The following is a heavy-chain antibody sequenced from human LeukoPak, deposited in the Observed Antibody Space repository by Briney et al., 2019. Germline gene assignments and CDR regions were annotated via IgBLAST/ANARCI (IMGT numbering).Heavy chain of an antibody. Sequence: SQTLSLTCTVSGGSISSGRYYWSWIRQPAGKGLEWIGRIYTSGSTNYNPSLKSRVTISVDTSKNQFSLKLSSVTAADTAVYYCASPRVYGDYLPDAFDIWGQGTMVTVSS. J-gene: IGHJ3*02. D-gene: IGHD4-17*01. V-gene: IGHV4-61*02. CDR1: GGSISSGRYY. CDR2: IYTSGST. CDR3: ASPRVYGDYLPDAFDI.